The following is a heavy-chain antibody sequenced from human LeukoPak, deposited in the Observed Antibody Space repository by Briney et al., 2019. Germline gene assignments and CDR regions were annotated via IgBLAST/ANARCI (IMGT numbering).Heavy chain of an antibody. J-gene: IGHJ4*02. Sequence: GGSLRLPCAASGFTFSSYEMNWVRQAPGKGLEWVSYISTSGSTAYYADSVKGRFTISRDNAKNSLYLQMNSLRAEDTAVYYCARDYYDILTGYYDYWGQGILVTVSS. CDR1: GFTFSSYE. V-gene: IGHV3-48*03. CDR2: ISTSGSTA. CDR3: ARDYYDILTGYYDY. D-gene: IGHD3-9*01.